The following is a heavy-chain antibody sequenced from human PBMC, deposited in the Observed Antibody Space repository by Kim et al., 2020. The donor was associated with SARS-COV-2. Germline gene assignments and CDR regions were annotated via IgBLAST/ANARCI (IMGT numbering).Heavy chain of an antibody. CDR1: GGSISSSSYY. Sequence: SETLSLTCTVSGGSISSSSYYWGWIRQPPGKGLEWIGSIYYSGSTYYNPSLKSRVTISVDTSKNQFSLKLSSVTAADTAVYYCARLGDDFWSQGTLVTVSS. CDR3: ARLGDDF. D-gene: IGHD3-3*01. V-gene: IGHV4-39*01. J-gene: IGHJ4*02. CDR2: IYYSGST.